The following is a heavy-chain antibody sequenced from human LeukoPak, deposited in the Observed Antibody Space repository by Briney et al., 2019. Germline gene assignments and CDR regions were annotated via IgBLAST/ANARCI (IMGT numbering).Heavy chain of an antibody. D-gene: IGHD3-22*01. J-gene: IGHJ4*02. V-gene: IGHV3-7*01. CDR3: ARDLPNYYDSSGSDY. CDR1: GFTFSSYW. Sequence: GGSLRLSCAASGFTFSSYWMSWVRQAPGKGLEWVANIKQDGSEKYYVDSVKGRFTISRDNAKNSLYLQMNSLRAEDTAVYYCARDLPNYYDSSGSDYGGQGTLVTVSS. CDR2: IKQDGSEK.